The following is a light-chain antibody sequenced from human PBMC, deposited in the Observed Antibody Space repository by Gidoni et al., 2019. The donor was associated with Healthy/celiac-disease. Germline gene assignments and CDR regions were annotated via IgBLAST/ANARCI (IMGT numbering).Light chain of an antibody. Sequence: MTQSPSSLSASVGDRVTITCQASQDISNYLNWYQQKPGKAPKLLIYDASNLETGVPSRFSGSGSGTDFTFTISSLQPEDIATYYCQQCDNLPITFGQGTRLEIK. V-gene: IGKV1-33*01. CDR1: QDISNY. CDR3: QQCDNLPIT. CDR2: DAS. J-gene: IGKJ5*01.